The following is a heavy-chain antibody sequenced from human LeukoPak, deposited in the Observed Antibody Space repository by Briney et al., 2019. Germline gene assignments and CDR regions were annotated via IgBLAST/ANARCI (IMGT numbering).Heavy chain of an antibody. V-gene: IGHV4-59*01. J-gene: IGHJ6*03. CDR2: INSSGTT. CDR3: ARRAPYFNYYMDV. CDR1: GGSISGYY. Sequence: SETLSLTCTVSGGSISGYYWIWIRQPPGKGVEWIGYINSSGTTKYNPSLRSRVTISVDTSKMQFSLNLSSVTAADTAPYFCARRAPYFNYYMDVWGKGTTVTVSS.